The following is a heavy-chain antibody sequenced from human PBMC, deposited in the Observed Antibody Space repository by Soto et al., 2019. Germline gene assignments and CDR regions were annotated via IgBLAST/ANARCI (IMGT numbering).Heavy chain of an antibody. Sequence: ASVKVSCKASGYTFTSYYMHWVRQAPGQGLEWMGIINPSGGSTSYAQKFQGRVTMTRDTSTSTVYMELSSLRSEDTAVYYCARVGGLSDYYYYGMDVWGQGTTVTVS. CDR3: ARVGGLSDYYYYGMDV. CDR2: INPSGGST. J-gene: IGHJ6*02. V-gene: IGHV1-46*01. D-gene: IGHD3-16*01. CDR1: GYTFTSYY.